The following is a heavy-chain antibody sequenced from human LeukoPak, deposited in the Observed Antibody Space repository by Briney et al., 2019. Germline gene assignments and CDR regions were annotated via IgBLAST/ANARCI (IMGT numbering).Heavy chain of an antibody. CDR1: GYTLTELS. Sequence: ASVKVSCKVSGYTLTELSMHWVRQAPGKGLEWMGGFDPEDGETIYAQKFQGRVTMTEDTSTDTAYMELSSLRSEDTAVYYCARDQYSGSYYPPYFDYWGQGTLVTVSS. J-gene: IGHJ4*02. CDR2: FDPEDGET. CDR3: ARDQYSGSYYPPYFDY. D-gene: IGHD1-26*01. V-gene: IGHV1-24*01.